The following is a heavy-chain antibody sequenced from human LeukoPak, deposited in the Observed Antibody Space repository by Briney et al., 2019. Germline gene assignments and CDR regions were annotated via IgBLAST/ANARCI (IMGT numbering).Heavy chain of an antibody. J-gene: IGHJ3*02. CDR3: ARDSTLDAFDI. Sequence: ASVKVSCKASGYTFTGYYMHWVRQAPGQGLEWMGWINPSSGGTNYAQKFQGRVTMTRDTSISTAYMELSRLRSDDTAVYYCARDSTLDAFDIWGQGTMVTVSS. CDR1: GYTFTGYY. V-gene: IGHV1-2*02. CDR2: INPSSGGT.